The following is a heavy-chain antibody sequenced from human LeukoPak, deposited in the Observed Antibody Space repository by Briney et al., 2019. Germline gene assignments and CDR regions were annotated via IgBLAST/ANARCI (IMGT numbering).Heavy chain of an antibody. CDR3: ARDRVSGAVGGFDY. D-gene: IGHD6-19*01. CDR1: GYTFTGYY. CDR2: INPNSGGT. V-gene: IGHV1-2*02. J-gene: IGHJ4*02. Sequence: ASVKVSCKASGYTFTGYYMHWVRQAPGQGLEWMGWINPNSGGTNYAQKFQGRVTMTRDTSISTAYMELSRLRSDDTAVYYCARDRVSGAVGGFDYWGQGTLVTVSS.